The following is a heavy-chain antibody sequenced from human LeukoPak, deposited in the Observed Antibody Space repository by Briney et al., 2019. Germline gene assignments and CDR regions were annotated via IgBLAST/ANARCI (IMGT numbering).Heavy chain of an antibody. CDR1: GFTVSSNY. J-gene: IGHJ4*02. Sequence: PGGSLRLSCAASGFTVSSNYMSWVRQAPGKGLEWVSIIYGADSTYYADSVKGRFTISRDNSKNTLYLQMNSLRAEDTAVYYCARDGRVTVGATRYGYWGQGTLVTVSS. V-gene: IGHV3-66*01. D-gene: IGHD1-26*01. CDR3: ARDGRVTVGATRYGY. CDR2: IYGADST.